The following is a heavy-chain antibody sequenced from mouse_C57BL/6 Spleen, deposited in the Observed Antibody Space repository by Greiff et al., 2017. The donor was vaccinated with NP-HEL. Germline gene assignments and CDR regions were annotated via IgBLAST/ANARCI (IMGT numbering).Heavy chain of an antibody. Sequence: EVMLVESGGDLVKPGGSLKLSCAASGFTFSSYGMSWVRQTPDKRLEWVATISSGGSYTYYSDSVKGRFTISRDNAKNTLYLQTSSLKSEDTAMYYCARHGYGSWFAYWGQGTLVTVSA. CDR2: ISSGGSYT. CDR1: GFTFSSYG. V-gene: IGHV5-6*01. CDR3: ARHGYGSWFAY. D-gene: IGHD1-1*01. J-gene: IGHJ3*01.